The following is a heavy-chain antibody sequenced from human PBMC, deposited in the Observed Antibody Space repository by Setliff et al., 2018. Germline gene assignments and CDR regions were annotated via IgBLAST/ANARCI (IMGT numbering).Heavy chain of an antibody. J-gene: IGHJ4*02. V-gene: IGHV3-11*04. CDR3: ARVYSGYDPNHYFDY. CDR2: ISGSGSTI. Sequence: PGGSLRLSCAASGFTFGDYYISWIRQAPGKGLEWVAHISGSGSTIYYPDSMKDRLTISRDNAKNSLYLQMNSLRAEDTAVYYCARVYSGYDPNHYFDYWGQGTLVTSPQ. CDR1: GFTFGDYY. D-gene: IGHD5-12*01.